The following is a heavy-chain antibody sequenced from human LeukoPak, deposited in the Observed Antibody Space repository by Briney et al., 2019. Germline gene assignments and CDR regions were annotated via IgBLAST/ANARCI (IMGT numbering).Heavy chain of an antibody. CDR2: INHSGST. CDR3: ARAPSTIFGVVINFYYYYGMDV. V-gene: IGHV4-34*01. D-gene: IGHD3-3*01. J-gene: IGHJ6*02. Sequence: PSETLSLTCAVYGGSFSGYYWSWIRQPPGKGLEWIGEINHSGSTNYNPSLKSRVTISVDTSKNQFSLKLSSVTAADTAVYYCARAPSTIFGVVINFYYYYGMDVWGQGTTVTVSS. CDR1: GGSFSGYY.